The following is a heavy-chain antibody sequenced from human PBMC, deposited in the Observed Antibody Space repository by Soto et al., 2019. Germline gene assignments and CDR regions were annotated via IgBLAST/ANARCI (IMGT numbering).Heavy chain of an antibody. V-gene: IGHV4-4*07. CDR3: ARGPYSSGWYVVDY. Sequence: QVQLQESGPGLVKPSETLSLTCTVSGASISAYAWSWIRQPAGKGLEWIGRLYSSGNTNYNPSFKSRLTMSADTSKNQCSLKLSSVTAADTAVYYCARGPYSSGWYVVDYWGQGTLVTVSS. D-gene: IGHD6-19*01. J-gene: IGHJ4*02. CDR1: GASISAYA. CDR2: LYSSGNT.